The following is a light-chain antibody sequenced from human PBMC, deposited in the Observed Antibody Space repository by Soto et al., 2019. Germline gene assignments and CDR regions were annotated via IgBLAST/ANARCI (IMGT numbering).Light chain of an antibody. CDR1: QSVSSTF. J-gene: IGKJ3*01. Sequence: IVLTQSPGTLSLSPGERATLSCRASQSVSSTFLAWFQQKPGQAPRLLIYGASTKPTGIPDRFSGPGSGTDFTLTISILEPEAFAVYYCQQYGVSAFSLGPGTKVDIK. CDR3: QQYGVSAFS. CDR2: GAS. V-gene: IGKV3-20*01.